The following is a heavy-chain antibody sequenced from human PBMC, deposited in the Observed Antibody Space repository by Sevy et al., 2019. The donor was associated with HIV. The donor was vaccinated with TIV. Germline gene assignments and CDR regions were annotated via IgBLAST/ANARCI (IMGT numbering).Heavy chain of an antibody. CDR3: ARDQSSGWYNPLDH. J-gene: IGHJ4*02. D-gene: IGHD6-19*01. CDR2: ISDSGRTI. CDR1: GFTFSTYS. V-gene: IGHV3-48*02. Sequence: GGSLRLSCAASGFTFSTYSMNWDRQAPGKGLEWVSYISDSGRTIYYADSVKGRFTISRDNAKNSLYLQMNSLRDEDTAVYYCARDQSSGWYNPLDHWGQGTLVTVSS.